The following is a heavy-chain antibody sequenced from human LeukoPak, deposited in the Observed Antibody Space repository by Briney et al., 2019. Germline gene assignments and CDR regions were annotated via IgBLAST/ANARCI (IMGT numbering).Heavy chain of an antibody. J-gene: IGHJ3*02. V-gene: IGHV4-39*01. Sequence: KPSETLSLTCTVSGGSISSSSYYWGWIRQPPGKGLEWIGSIYYSGSTYYNPSLKSRVTISVDTSKNQFSLKLSSVTAADTAVYYCARFRNYDFWSGALRTLDIWGQGTMLTVSS. CDR1: GGSISSSSYY. D-gene: IGHD3-3*01. CDR3: ARFRNYDFWSGALRTLDI. CDR2: IYYSGST.